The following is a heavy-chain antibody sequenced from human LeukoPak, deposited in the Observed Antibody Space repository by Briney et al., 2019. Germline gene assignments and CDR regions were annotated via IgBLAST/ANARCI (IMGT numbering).Heavy chain of an antibody. CDR3: ARYCSSTSCYGRYYFDY. J-gene: IGHJ4*02. CDR1: GXSISSGGYY. CDR2: IYYSGST. D-gene: IGHD2-2*01. Sequence: PSETLSLTWTVSGXSISSGGYYWGWIRQHPGKGLEWIGYIYYSGSTYYNPSLKSRVTISVDTSKNQFSLKLSSVTAADTAVYYCARYCSSTSCYGRYYFDYWGQGTLVTVSS. V-gene: IGHV4-31*02.